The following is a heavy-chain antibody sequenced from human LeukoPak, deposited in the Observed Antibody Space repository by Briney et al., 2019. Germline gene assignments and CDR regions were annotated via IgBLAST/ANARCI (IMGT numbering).Heavy chain of an antibody. CDR2: IYHSGST. CDR1: GGSISSGGYY. V-gene: IGHV4-30-2*01. Sequence: NPSETLSLTCTVSGGSISSGGYYWSWIRQPPGKGLEWIGYIYHSGSTYYNPSLKSRVTISVDRSKNQFSLKLSSVTAADTAVYYCAKNVAAYQYFDYWGQGTLVTVSS. CDR3: AKNVAAYQYFDY. D-gene: IGHD6-13*01. J-gene: IGHJ4*02.